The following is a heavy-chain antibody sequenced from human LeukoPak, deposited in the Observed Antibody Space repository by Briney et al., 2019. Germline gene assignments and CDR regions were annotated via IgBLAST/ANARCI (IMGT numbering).Heavy chain of an antibody. CDR1: GYTFINYG. CDR3: ARGGFLEWLGSSGMDV. D-gene: IGHD3-3*01. CDR2: MSPNSGNT. V-gene: IGHV1-8*02. J-gene: IGHJ6*02. Sequence: GASVKVSCKASGYTFINYGINWVRQAPGQGLEWMGWMSPNSGNTGYAQKFQGRVTMTRNTSISTAYMELSSLRSEDTAVYYCARGGFLEWLGSSGMDVWGQGTTVTVSS.